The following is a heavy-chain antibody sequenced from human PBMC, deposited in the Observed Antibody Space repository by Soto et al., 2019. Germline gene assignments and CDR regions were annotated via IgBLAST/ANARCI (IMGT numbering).Heavy chain of an antibody. V-gene: IGHV1-3*01. CDR2: INAGNGNT. CDR1: GYTFTSYA. J-gene: IGHJ5*02. CDR3: ARVWAYYYDGSGYYPFDP. D-gene: IGHD3-22*01. Sequence: ASVKVSCKASGYTFTSYAMHWVRQAPGQRLEWMGWINAGNGNTKYSQKFQGRVTITRDTSASTAYMELSSLRSEDTAVYYCARVWAYYYDGSGYYPFDPWSQGTLVTVS.